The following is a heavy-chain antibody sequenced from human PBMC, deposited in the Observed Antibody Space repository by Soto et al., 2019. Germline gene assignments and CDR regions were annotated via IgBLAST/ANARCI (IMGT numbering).Heavy chain of an antibody. Sequence: QVQLVQSGAEVKKPGASVKVSCKASGYTFTGYYMHWVRQAPGQGLEWMGWINPNSGGTNYAQKFQGWVTMTRDTSISTAYMELSRLRSDDTAVYYCVRSVGGYSSPWSIDYWGQGTLVTVSS. CDR3: VRSVGGYSSPWSIDY. D-gene: IGHD6-13*01. CDR2: INPNSGGT. V-gene: IGHV1-2*04. J-gene: IGHJ4*02. CDR1: GYTFTGYY.